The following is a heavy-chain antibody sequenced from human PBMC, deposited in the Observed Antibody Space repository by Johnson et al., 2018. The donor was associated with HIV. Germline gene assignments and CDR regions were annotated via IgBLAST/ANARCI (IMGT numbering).Heavy chain of an antibody. Sequence: VQLVESGGGLVQPGGSLRLSCIASGFTFSNYWMSWVRQAPGKGLEWVANIKEDGNDEYDGDSLRGRVNIYRDNAKNSMYLQMENCRIEDTAVYYCARAGVYSSPHDAFDIWGQGTMVTVSS. V-gene: IGHV3-7*05. CDR2: IKEDGNDE. J-gene: IGHJ3*02. D-gene: IGHD6-19*01. CDR3: ARAGVYSSPHDAFDI. CDR1: GFTFSNYW.